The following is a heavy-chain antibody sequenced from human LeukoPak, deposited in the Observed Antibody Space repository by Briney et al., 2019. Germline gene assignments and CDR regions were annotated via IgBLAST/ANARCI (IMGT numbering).Heavy chain of an antibody. J-gene: IGHJ6*02. CDR1: GGSISNYY. CDR2: IYYSGST. D-gene: IGHD3-22*01. Sequence: SETLSLTCTVSGGSISNYYWSWIRQPPGKGLEWIGYIYYSGSTNYNPSLKSRVTISVDTSKNQFSLKLSSVTAADTAVYYCARDRSPEHYYDSSHWDYYYGMDVWGQGTTVTVSS. V-gene: IGHV4-59*01. CDR3: ARDRSPEHYYDSSHWDYYYGMDV.